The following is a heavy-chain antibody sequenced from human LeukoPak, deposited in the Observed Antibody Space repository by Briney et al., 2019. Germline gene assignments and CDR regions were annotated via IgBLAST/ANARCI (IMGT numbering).Heavy chain of an antibody. CDR3: ARGTYSSSHPD. D-gene: IGHD6-13*01. Sequence: ASVKVSCKASGYTFTDYYMHWVRQAPGQGLEWMGWINPKSGGTNYVQKFQGRVTMTRDTSISTAYMELSRLRSDDTAVYYCARGTYSSSHPDWGQGTLVSVSS. CDR2: INPKSGGT. J-gene: IGHJ4*02. V-gene: IGHV1-2*02. CDR1: GYTFTDYY.